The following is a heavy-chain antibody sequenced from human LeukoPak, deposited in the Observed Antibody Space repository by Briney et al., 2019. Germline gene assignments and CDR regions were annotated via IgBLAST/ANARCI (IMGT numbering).Heavy chain of an antibody. Sequence: GGSLRLSCAASGFTFRSYWMSWVRQAPGQGLEWVANIRQDGSEKHYVDSVKGRFTISRDNAKNSLYLQMNSLRAEDTAVYYCTREDRVYCSGGSCYGYYLDYWGQGTLVTVSS. D-gene: IGHD2-15*01. V-gene: IGHV3-7*05. CDR1: GFTFRSYW. CDR2: IRQDGSEK. CDR3: TREDRVYCSGGSCYGYYLDY. J-gene: IGHJ4*02.